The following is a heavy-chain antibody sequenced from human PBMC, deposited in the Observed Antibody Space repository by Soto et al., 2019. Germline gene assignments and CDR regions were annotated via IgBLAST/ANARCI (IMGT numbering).Heavy chain of an antibody. Sequence: ASVKVSCKASGYTFTSYGISWVRQAPGQGLEWMGWISAYNGNTNYAQKLQDRVTMTTDTSTSTAYMELRSLRSDDTAVYYCARDLEHYNHFGSGSLPNDYWGQGTLVTVSS. CDR2: ISAYNGNT. D-gene: IGHD3-10*01. CDR3: ARDLEHYNHFGSGSLPNDY. CDR1: GYTFTSYG. J-gene: IGHJ4*02. V-gene: IGHV1-18*01.